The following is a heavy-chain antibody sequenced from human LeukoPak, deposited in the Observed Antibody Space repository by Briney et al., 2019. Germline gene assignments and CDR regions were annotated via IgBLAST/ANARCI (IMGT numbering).Heavy chain of an antibody. CDR1: GYTFTGYY. V-gene: IGHV1-2*06. D-gene: IGHD6-13*01. CDR3: ARDDELDFRFDY. CDR2: INPNSGGT. J-gene: IGHJ4*02. Sequence: TSVKVSCKASGYTFTGYYMHWVRQAPGQGLEWMGRINPNSGGTNYAQKFQGGVTMTRDTSISTAYMELSRLRSDDTAVYYCARDDELDFRFDYWGQGTLVTVSS.